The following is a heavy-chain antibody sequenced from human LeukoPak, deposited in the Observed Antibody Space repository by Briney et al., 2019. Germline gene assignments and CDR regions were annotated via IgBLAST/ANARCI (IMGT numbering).Heavy chain of an antibody. CDR3: GRDQLGDGFLIDY. CDR2: IKSEGDGSDT. CDR1: GFTFTIFG. D-gene: IGHD1-1*01. V-gene: IGHV3-74*03. Sequence: PGRSLRLSCAASGFTFTIFGMHWGRQAPGKGVGWVSRIKSEGDGSDTMHADSGKGRFTISRDNAKNTVYLQMNSLRAEDTAVYYCGRDQLGDGFLIDYWGQGTPVIVSS. J-gene: IGHJ4*02.